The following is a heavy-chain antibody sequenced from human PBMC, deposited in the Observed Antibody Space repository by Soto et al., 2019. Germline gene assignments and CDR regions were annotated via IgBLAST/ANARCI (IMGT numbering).Heavy chain of an antibody. V-gene: IGHV6-1*01. J-gene: IGHJ5*02. CDR1: AESVSGNSAA. D-gene: IGHD6-6*01. CDR2: TYYRSRWYN. CDR3: ARKSSSSSWFDP. Sequence: PSQTLSLTCAISAESVSGNSAAWNWIRHSPSRGLEWLGRTYYRSRWYNDYEVSVKSQITVTPDTSKNQFSLHLNSVTPEDTAVYYCARKSSSSSWFDPWGQGTLVTVSS.